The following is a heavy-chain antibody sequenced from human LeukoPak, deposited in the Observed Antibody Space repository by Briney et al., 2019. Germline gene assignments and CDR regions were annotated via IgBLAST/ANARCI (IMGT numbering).Heavy chain of an antibody. V-gene: IGHV1-2*02. Sequence: ASVKVSCKASGYTFTGYYMRWVRQAPGQGLEWMGWINPNSGGTNYAQKFQGRVTMTRDTSISTAYMELSRLRSDDTAVYYCARVETYYYDSSGYKHWGQGTLVTVSS. CDR1: GYTFTGYY. CDR2: INPNSGGT. D-gene: IGHD3-22*01. CDR3: ARVETYYYDSSGYKH. J-gene: IGHJ4*02.